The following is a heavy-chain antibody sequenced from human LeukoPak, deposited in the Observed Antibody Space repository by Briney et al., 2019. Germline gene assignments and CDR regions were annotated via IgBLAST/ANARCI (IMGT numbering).Heavy chain of an antibody. CDR2: IYYSGST. CDR1: GGSISSYY. V-gene: IGHV4-59*01. D-gene: IGHD2-21*01. Sequence: SETLSLTCTVSGGSISSYYWSWIRQPPGKGLEWIGYIYYSGSTNYNPSLTSRVTISVDTSKNQFSLKLSSMTAADTAVYYCARCGGDCYRGRNWFDPWGQGTLVTVSS. CDR3: ARCGGDCYRGRNWFDP. J-gene: IGHJ5*02.